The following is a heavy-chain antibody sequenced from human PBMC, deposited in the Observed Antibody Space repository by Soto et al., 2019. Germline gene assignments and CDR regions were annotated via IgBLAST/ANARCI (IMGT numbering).Heavy chain of an antibody. Sequence: QVQLVQSGAEVKKPGSSVKVSCKASGGTFSSYAISWVRQAPGQGLEWMGGIIPIFGTANYAQKFQGRVTITADKSTSTAYMELSSLRSEDTAVYYCARIPPDYYDSSGYQSYYYYGMDVWGQGTTVTVSS. V-gene: IGHV1-69*06. CDR1: GGTFSSYA. CDR2: IIPIFGTA. D-gene: IGHD3-22*01. CDR3: ARIPPDYYDSSGYQSYYYYGMDV. J-gene: IGHJ6*02.